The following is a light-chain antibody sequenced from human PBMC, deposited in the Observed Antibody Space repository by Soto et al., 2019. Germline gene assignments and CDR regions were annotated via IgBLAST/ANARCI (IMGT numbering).Light chain of an antibody. CDR1: QSISSY. CDR3: QQSYSTPTIT. Sequence: DIQMTQSPSSLSASVGDRVTINCRASQSISSYLNWYQQKPGKAPKLMLYAASSLQSGVPSRFSGSGSGTDFTLTISSLQPEDFATYYCQQSYSTPTITLGQGTRLEIK. CDR2: AAS. J-gene: IGKJ5*01. V-gene: IGKV1-39*01.